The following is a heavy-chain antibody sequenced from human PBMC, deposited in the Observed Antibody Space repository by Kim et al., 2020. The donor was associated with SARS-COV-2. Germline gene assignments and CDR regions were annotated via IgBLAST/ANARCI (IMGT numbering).Heavy chain of an antibody. CDR2: TYYRSKWYN. CDR1: GDSVSSNSAA. Sequence: SQTLSLTCAISGDSVSSNSAAWNWIRQSPSRGLEWLGRTYYRSKWYNDYAVSVKSRITINPDTSKNQFSLQLNSVTPEDTAVYYCARDHRSGSLYYGSYYYYGMDVWSQGTTVTVSS. V-gene: IGHV6-1*01. CDR3: ARDHRSGSLYYGSYYYYGMDV. J-gene: IGHJ6*02. D-gene: IGHD3-10*01.